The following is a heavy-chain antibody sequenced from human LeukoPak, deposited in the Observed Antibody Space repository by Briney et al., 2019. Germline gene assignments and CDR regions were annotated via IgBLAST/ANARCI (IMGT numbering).Heavy chain of an antibody. CDR1: GLTFSSYG. J-gene: IGHJ4*02. Sequence: PGGSLRLSCAASGLTFSSYGMHWVHQAPGKGLEWVAVISYDGSNKYYADSVKGRFTISRDNSKNTLYLQMNSLRAEDTAVYYCAILASSSSWANYFDYWGQGTLVTVSS. V-gene: IGHV3-30*03. D-gene: IGHD6-13*01. CDR2: ISYDGSNK. CDR3: AILASSSSWANYFDY.